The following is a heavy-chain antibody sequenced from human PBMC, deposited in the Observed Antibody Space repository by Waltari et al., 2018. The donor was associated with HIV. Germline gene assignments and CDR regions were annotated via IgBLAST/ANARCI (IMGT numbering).Heavy chain of an antibody. CDR1: GGSISNTNYY. J-gene: IGHJ3*02. D-gene: IGHD1-1*01. CDR2: VYFSGQT. CDR3: ARHDWKGSDGYDI. Sequence: QLQLQESGPGLVKPSETLSLTCTVSGGSISNTNYYWGWIRRPPGKGLGGIGSVYFSGQTYYHPPLKTRVTVSVDPSKSQVSLRLNSVTAADTAVYYCARHDWKGSDGYDIWGRGTMVTVSS. V-gene: IGHV4-39*01.